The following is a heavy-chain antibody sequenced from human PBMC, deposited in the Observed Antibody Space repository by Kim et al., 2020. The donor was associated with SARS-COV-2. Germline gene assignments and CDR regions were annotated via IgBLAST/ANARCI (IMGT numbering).Heavy chain of an antibody. CDR1: GFTFGDYA. D-gene: IGHD3-22*01. CDR2: IRSKAYGGTT. CDR3: TREGGYCYDSSGYYYGNFDY. J-gene: IGHJ4*02. V-gene: IGHV3-49*04. Sequence: GGSLRLSCTASGFTFGDYAMSWVRQAPRKGLEWVGFIRSKAYGGTTEYAASVKGRFTISRDDSKSIAYLQMNSLKTEDTAVYYCTREGGYCYDSSGYYYGNFDYWGQGTLVTVSS.